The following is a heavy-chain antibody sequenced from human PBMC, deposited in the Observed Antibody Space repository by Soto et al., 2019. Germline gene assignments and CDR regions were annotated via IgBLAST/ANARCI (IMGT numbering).Heavy chain of an antibody. CDR2: IRDGGEST. Sequence: EVQSLESGGGLVQPGESLRLSCAFSGFIFGNYMMTWVRQAPGKGLEWVSTIRDGGESTYYADSVKGRFTISRDNSKNTLYLQMDSLGVEDTAVYYCAPHVHCSGGSCHYDAFDIRGQGTMVTVSS. CDR3: APHVHCSGGSCHYDAFDI. J-gene: IGHJ3*02. V-gene: IGHV3-23*01. CDR1: GFIFGNYM. D-gene: IGHD2-15*01.